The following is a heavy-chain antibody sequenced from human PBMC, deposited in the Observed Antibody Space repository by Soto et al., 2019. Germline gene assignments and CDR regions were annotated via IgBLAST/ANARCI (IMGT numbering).Heavy chain of an antibody. CDR2: ISSSSSYI. D-gene: IGHD6-6*01. CDR1: GFTFSSYS. J-gene: IGHJ4*02. Sequence: GGSLRLSCAASGFTFSSYSMNWVRQAPGKGLEWVSSISSSSSYIYYADSVKGRFTISRDNAKNSLYLQMNSLRAEDTAVYYCARAEAARLFFDYWGQGTLVTVSS. CDR3: ARAEAARLFFDY. V-gene: IGHV3-21*01.